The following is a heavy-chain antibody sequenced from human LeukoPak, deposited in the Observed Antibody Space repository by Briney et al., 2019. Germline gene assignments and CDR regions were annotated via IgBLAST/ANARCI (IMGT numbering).Heavy chain of an antibody. Sequence: GGSLRLSCTASGFIFSDYYMAWIRQAPGKGLEWLSYISTGGDITSYVDSVKGRFTISRDNAKKSVYLQIDSLRAEDTAMYYCARDRQFRLHDPWGQGILVTVSS. J-gene: IGHJ5*02. CDR2: ISTGGDIT. D-gene: IGHD3-16*01. CDR3: ARDRQFRLHDP. V-gene: IGHV3-11*01. CDR1: GFIFSDYY.